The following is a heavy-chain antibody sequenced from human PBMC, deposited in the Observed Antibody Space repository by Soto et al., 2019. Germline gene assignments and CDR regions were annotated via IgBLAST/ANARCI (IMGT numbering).Heavy chain of an antibody. D-gene: IGHD2-2*01. Sequence: SETLSLTCAVSGGSTSRGGYCWSWIRQPPGKGLEWLGYIYHSGSTYYNPSLKSRVTISVDRSKNQFSLKLSSVTAADTAVYYCARVVATLGLFDYWGQGTLVTVSS. CDR3: ARVVATLGLFDY. CDR1: GGSTSRGGYC. CDR2: IYHSGST. J-gene: IGHJ4*02. V-gene: IGHV4-30-2*01.